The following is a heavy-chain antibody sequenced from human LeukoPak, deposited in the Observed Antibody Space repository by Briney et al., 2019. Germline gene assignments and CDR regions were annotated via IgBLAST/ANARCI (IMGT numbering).Heavy chain of an antibody. CDR2: IYYSGST. CDR3: ASLYSSSWADY. J-gene: IGHJ4*02. D-gene: IGHD6-13*01. CDR1: GGSISSYY. Sequence: SETLSLTCTVSGGSISSYYWSWIRQPPGKGLEWIGSIYYSGSTYYNPSLKSRVTISVDTSKNQFSLKLSSVTAADTAVYYCASLYSSSWADYWGQGTLVTVSS. V-gene: IGHV4-59*05.